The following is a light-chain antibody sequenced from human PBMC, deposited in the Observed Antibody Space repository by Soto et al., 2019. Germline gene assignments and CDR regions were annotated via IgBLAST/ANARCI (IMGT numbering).Light chain of an antibody. J-gene: IGLJ1*01. V-gene: IGLV2-14*01. CDR1: SRDVGGYNY. CDR2: EVS. CDR3: SSYTSSSTSRYV. Sequence: QSALTQPASVSGTPGQSITISCTGTSRDVGGYNYVSWYQQHPGKAPKLMIYEVSNRPSGVSNRFSGSKSGNTASLTISGLQAEDEADYYCSSYTSSSTSRYVFGTGTKLTVL.